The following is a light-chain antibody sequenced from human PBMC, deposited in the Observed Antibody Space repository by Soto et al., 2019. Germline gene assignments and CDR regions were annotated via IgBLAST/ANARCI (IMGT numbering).Light chain of an antibody. CDR3: CSYAGSSTWV. V-gene: IGLV2-23*01. J-gene: IGLJ3*02. CDR1: SSDVGSYNL. CDR2: EGS. Sequence: QSALTQPASVYGSPVQSITISCNGTSSDVGSYNLVSWYQQHPGKAPKLMIYEGSKRPSGVSNRFSGSKSGNTASLTISGLQAEDEADYYCCSYAGSSTWVFGGGTKLTVL.